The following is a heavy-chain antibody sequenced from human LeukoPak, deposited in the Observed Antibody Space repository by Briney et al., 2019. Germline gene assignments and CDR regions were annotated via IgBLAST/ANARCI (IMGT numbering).Heavy chain of an antibody. V-gene: IGHV3-21*01. Sequence: GSLRLSCAVSGFTFSTYNMNWVRQAPGKGLEWVSSISSSSSYIYYADSVKGRFTISRDNAKNTVYLQMNSLRAEDTAVYYCARENSEYFDYWGQGTLVTVSS. CDR2: ISSSSSYI. CDR1: GFTFSTYN. D-gene: IGHD1/OR15-1a*01. J-gene: IGHJ4*02. CDR3: ARENSEYFDY.